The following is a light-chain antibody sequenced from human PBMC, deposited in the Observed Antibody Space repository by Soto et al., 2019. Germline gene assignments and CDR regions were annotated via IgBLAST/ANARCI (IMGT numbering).Light chain of an antibody. CDR3: MQSTHCPWT. J-gene: IGKJ1*01. CDR2: KVS. Sequence: DVVMTQSPLSLPVTLGQPASISCRSSQSLVYSDGNTYLNWFQQRQGQSPRRLIYKVSNRDSGVPDRFSGSESGTDFTLKISRVEAEDVGVYYCMQSTHCPWTFGQGTKVEIK. V-gene: IGKV2-30*01. CDR1: QSLVYSDGNTY.